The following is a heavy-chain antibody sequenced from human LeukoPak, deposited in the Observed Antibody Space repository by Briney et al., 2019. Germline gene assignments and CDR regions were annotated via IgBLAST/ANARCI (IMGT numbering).Heavy chain of an antibody. CDR2: IQGDGSNT. CDR3: SRGTSAGGPISPFDF. J-gene: IGHJ4*02. D-gene: IGHD6-13*01. CDR1: GFTFSSYA. Sequence: PGGSLRLSCAASGFTFSSYAMSWVRQAPGKGLVWVSRIQGDGSNTNYADSVKGRFSISRDNAKNTVYLQMTSLWAEDTGIYYCSRGTSAGGPISPFDFWGQGTVVTVSS. V-gene: IGHV3-74*01.